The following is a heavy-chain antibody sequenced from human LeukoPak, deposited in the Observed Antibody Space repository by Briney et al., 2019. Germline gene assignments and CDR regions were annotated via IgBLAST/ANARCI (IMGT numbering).Heavy chain of an antibody. V-gene: IGHV4-34*01. D-gene: IGHD3-3*01. J-gene: IGHJ6*02. CDR1: GGSFSGYY. CDR2: INHSGST. Sequence: SETLSLTCAVYGGSFSGYYWSWIRQPPGKGLEWIGEINHSGSTNYNPSLKSRVTMSVDTSKNQFSLKLSSVTAADTAVYYCARDTHYDFWSGYYDYYGMDVWGQGTTVTVSS. CDR3: ARDTHYDFWSGYYDYYGMDV.